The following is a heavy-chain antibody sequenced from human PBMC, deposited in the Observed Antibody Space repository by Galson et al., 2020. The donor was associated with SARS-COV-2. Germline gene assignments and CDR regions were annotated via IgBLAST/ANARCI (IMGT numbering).Heavy chain of an antibody. CDR3: ARLHYGEYAPEAFDI. CDR1: GTSISSSSYS. Sequence: SETLSLTCAVSGTSISSSSYSWNWIRQPPGKGLERIGYISHSGGTYYNPSLKSRVTISGDRSKNQFSLRLSSVTAADTAVYYCARLHYGEYAPEAFDIWGPGTRVTVAS. V-gene: IGHV4-30-2*01. CDR2: ISHSGGT. D-gene: IGHD4-17*01. J-gene: IGHJ3*02.